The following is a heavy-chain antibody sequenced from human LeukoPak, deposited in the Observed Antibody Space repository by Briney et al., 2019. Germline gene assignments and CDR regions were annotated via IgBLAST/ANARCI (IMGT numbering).Heavy chain of an antibody. J-gene: IGHJ4*02. CDR1: GGTFSSYV. CDR2: IIPIFGTA. Sequence: GASVKVSCKSSGGTFSSYVISWVRQAPGQGLEWMGVIIPIFGTANSAQTLPGRVTITTYKSTSTDSMALRSLRSQDTAVSYCVGGGHKNFAYWGQATLVTASS. CDR3: VGGGHKNFAY. V-gene: IGHV1-69*05.